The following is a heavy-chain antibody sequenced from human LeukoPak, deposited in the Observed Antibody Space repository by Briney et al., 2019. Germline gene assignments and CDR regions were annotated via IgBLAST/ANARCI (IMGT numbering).Heavy chain of an antibody. CDR1: GYTFTSYY. CDR2: INPSGGST. J-gene: IGHJ4*02. CDR3: ARGRGGYSYGDSLDY. V-gene: IGHV1-46*01. D-gene: IGHD5-18*01. Sequence: ASVKVPCKASGYTFTSYYMHWVRQAPGQGLEWMGIINPSGGSTSYAQKFQGRVTMTRDTSTSTVYMELSSLRSEDTAVYYCARGRGGYSYGDSLDYWGQGTLVTVSS.